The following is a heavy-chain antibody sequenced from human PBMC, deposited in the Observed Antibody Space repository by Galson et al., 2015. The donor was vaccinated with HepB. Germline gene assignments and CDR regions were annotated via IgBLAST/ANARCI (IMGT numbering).Heavy chain of an antibody. D-gene: IGHD4-11*01. J-gene: IGHJ4*02. CDR2: IWYDGSNK. CDR3: ARDPTVTSRGIDY. CDR1: GFTFSNYG. Sequence: SLRLSCAASGFTFSNYGIHWVRQAPGKGLEWVAVIWYDGSNKYYADSVKGRFTISRDNSKNTLYLQMSSLRAEDTAVYYCARDPTVTSRGIDYWGQGTLVTVSS. V-gene: IGHV3-33*01.